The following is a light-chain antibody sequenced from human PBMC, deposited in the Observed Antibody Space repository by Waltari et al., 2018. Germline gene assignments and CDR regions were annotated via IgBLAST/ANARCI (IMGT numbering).Light chain of an antibody. J-gene: IGKJ3*01. CDR2: WAS. CDR3: QQYLATPFT. CDR1: QSVLSSSNNKNY. V-gene: IGKV4-1*01. Sequence: DIVMTQSPDSLAVSLGERATINCKSSQSVLSSSNNKNYLGWYQRKPGQPPKVLFYWASTRESGVPDRFSGSGSGTDFTLTISSLQTEDVAVYYCQQYLATPFTFGPGTRVNIK.